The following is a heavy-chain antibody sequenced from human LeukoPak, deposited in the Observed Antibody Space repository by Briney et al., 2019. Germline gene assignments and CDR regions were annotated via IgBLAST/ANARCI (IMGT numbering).Heavy chain of an antibody. CDR3: ANPHDILTL. CDR1: GFTFSSYG. D-gene: IGHD3-9*01. J-gene: IGHJ4*02. V-gene: IGHV3-30*18. CDR2: ISYDGSNK. Sequence: GGSLRLSCAAPGFTFSSYGMHWVRQAPGKGLEWVAVISYDGSNKYYADSVKGRFTISRDNSKNTLYLQMNSLRAEDTAVYYCANPHDILTLWGQGTLVTVSS.